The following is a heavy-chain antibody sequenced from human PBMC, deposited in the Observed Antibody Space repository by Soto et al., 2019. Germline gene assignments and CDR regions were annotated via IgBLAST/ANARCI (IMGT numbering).Heavy chain of an antibody. Sequence: ASVKVSCKASGYTFSGYYIHWLRQAPGQGLEWMGWINPNSGGTNYAQKFQGRVTVTRDTPTSTAYMELSRLTSDDTAVYYCARSLTEGYCTITGCYTRPLYGMDVWGQGATVTVSS. CDR3: ARSLTEGYCTITGCYTRPLYGMDV. CDR2: INPNSGGT. J-gene: IGHJ6*02. V-gene: IGHV1-2*02. D-gene: IGHD2-2*02. CDR1: GYTFSGYY.